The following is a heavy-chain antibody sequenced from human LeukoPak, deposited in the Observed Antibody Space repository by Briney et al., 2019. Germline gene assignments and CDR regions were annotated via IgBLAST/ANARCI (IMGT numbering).Heavy chain of an antibody. Sequence: ASVKVSCKASGYTFTSYYIHWVRQAPGQRLEWMGIINPNGGSTNYAQKFQGRVTMTRDTATSTVYMELSSLRSEDTAVYYCARIPEMATIKGLGYWGQGTLVTVSS. CDR2: INPNGGST. D-gene: IGHD5-24*01. J-gene: IGHJ4*02. CDR1: GYTFTSYY. V-gene: IGHV1-46*01. CDR3: ARIPEMATIKGLGY.